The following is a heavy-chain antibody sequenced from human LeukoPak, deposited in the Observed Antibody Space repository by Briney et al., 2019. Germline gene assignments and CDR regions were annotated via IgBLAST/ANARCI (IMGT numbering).Heavy chain of an antibody. CDR1: GYTFTSYG. J-gene: IGHJ4*02. CDR3: ARFSPVTYDFRSGYPPALDY. CDR2: ISAYNGNT. V-gene: IGHV1-18*01. D-gene: IGHD3-3*01. Sequence: GASVKVSCKASGYTFTSYGISWVRQAPGQGLEWMGWISAYNGNTNYAQKLQGRVTMTTDTSTSTAYMELSSLRSDDTAVYYCARFSPVTYDFRSGYPPALDYWGQGTLVTVSS.